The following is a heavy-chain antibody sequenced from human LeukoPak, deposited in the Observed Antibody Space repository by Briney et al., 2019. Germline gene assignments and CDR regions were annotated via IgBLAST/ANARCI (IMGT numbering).Heavy chain of an antibody. D-gene: IGHD6-13*01. CDR1: GYTFTSYG. CDR3: ARALYSSSWSHLDY. V-gene: IGHV1-18*01. CDR2: ISAYNGNT. J-gene: IGHJ4*02. Sequence: ASVKVSCKASGYTFTSYGISWVRQAPGQGLEWMGWISAYNGNTNYAQKLQDRVTMTTDTSTSTAYMELRSLRSDDTAVYYCARALYSSSWSHLDYWGQGTLVTVSS.